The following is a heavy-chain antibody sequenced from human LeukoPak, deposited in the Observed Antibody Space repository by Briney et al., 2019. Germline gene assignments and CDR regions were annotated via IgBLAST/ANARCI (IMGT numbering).Heavy chain of an antibody. J-gene: IGHJ6*03. CDR1: GFTFDDYG. Sequence: GGSVRLSCAASGFTFDDYGMSWVRQAPGKGLEWVSAIKGRFTISRDNSKNTLYMQMFSLRAEDTAVYYRAKASLSPSSITMIRGVRSNYYYIDVWGKGTTVTISS. V-gene: IGHV3-23*01. CDR2: I. CDR3: AKASLSPSSITMIRGVRSNYYYIDV. D-gene: IGHD3-10*01.